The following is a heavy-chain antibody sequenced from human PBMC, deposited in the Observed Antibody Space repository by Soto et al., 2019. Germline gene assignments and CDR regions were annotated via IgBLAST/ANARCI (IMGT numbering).Heavy chain of an antibody. J-gene: IGHJ4*02. Sequence: QVQLVQSGAEVKKPGASVKVSCKASGYTFTSYYMHWVRQAPGQGLEWMGIINPSGGSTSYAQKFQGRVTMTRDTSTSTVYMELSSLRSEDTAVYYSARDWVITGTTLGPGYWGQGTLVTVSS. CDR2: INPSGGST. CDR3: ARDWVITGTTLGPGY. CDR1: GYTFTSYY. V-gene: IGHV1-46*01. D-gene: IGHD1-7*01.